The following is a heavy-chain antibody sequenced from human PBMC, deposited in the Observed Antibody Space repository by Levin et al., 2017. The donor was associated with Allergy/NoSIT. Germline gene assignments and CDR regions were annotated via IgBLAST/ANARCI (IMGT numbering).Heavy chain of an antibody. Sequence: SQTLSLTCTVSGGSMSNYHWNWVRQPPGQGLEWIGHISPTGRTTYTPSLRSRVSISADTSKNQFSLKLRSVTAADTAVYYCTRIPPGEYWGFFDYWGQGNLVTFSS. J-gene: IGHJ4*02. CDR1: GGSMSNYH. CDR2: ISPTGRT. CDR3: TRIPPGEYWGFFDY. V-gene: IGHV4-59*01. D-gene: IGHD2/OR15-2a*01.